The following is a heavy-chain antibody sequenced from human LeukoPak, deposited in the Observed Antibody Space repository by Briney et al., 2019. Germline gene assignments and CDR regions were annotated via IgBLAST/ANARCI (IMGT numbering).Heavy chain of an antibody. D-gene: IGHD3-3*01. CDR1: GGSFSGYY. V-gene: IGHV4-34*01. Sequence: PSETLSLTCAVYGGSFSGYYWSWIRQPPGKGLEGIGEINHSGSTNYNPSLKSRVTISVDTSKNQFSLKLSSVPAADTAVYYCARLRFLEWLLPKSFDYWGQGTLVTVSS. J-gene: IGHJ4*02. CDR2: INHSGST. CDR3: ARLRFLEWLLPKSFDY.